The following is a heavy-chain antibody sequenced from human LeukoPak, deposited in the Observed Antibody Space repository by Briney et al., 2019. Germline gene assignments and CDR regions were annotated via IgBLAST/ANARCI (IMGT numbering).Heavy chain of an antibody. Sequence: GRSLRLSCAASGLTFDDYAMHWVRHAPGKGLEWVSGISWNSGSIGYADSVKGRFTISRDNAKNSLYLQMNSLRAEDTALYYCAKSGGYSYGGYDYWGQGTLVTVSS. V-gene: IGHV3-9*01. D-gene: IGHD5-18*01. J-gene: IGHJ4*02. CDR2: ISWNSGSI. CDR3: AKSGGYSYGGYDY. CDR1: GLTFDDYA.